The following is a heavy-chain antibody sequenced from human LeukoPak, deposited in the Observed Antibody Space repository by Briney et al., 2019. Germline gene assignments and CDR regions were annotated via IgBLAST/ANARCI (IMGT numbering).Heavy chain of an antibody. CDR1: GFTFSSYW. Sequence: PGGSLRLSCAASGFTFSSYWMSWVRQAPGKGLEWVANIKQDGSEKYYVDSVKGRFTISRDNAKNSLYLQMNSLRAEDTAVYYCARAKEWLDVSFDYWGQGTLVTVSS. CDR3: ARAKEWLDVSFDY. V-gene: IGHV3-7*01. CDR2: IKQDGSEK. D-gene: IGHD6-19*01. J-gene: IGHJ4*02.